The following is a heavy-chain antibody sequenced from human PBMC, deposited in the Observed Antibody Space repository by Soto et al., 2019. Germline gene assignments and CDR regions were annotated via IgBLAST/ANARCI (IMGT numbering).Heavy chain of an antibody. CDR3: TTDDRKTHQQLEYYFDY. CDR1: GFTFSNAW. V-gene: IGHV3-15*01. J-gene: IGHJ4*02. Sequence: GGSLRLSCAASGFTFSNAWMRWVRQAPGKGLEWVGRIKSKTDGGTTEDAAPVKGRFTISRDDSKNTLYLQMNSLKTEDTAVYYCTTDDRKTHQQLEYYFDYWGQGTLVSVSS. D-gene: IGHD6-6*01. CDR2: IKSKTDGGTT.